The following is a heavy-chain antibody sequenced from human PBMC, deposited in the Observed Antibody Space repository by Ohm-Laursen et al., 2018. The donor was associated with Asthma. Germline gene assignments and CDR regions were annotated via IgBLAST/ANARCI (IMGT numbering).Heavy chain of an antibody. Sequence: TLSLTCAVSGGSISSGGYSWSWIRQPPGKGLEWIGYIYHSGSTYYNPSLKSRVTISVDRSKNQFSLKLSSVTAADTAVYYCARDHVGSNTNYYYGMDVWGQGTTVTVSS. CDR1: GGSISSGGYS. D-gene: IGHD5-24*01. V-gene: IGHV4-30-2*01. J-gene: IGHJ6*02. CDR2: IYHSGST. CDR3: ARDHVGSNTNYYYGMDV.